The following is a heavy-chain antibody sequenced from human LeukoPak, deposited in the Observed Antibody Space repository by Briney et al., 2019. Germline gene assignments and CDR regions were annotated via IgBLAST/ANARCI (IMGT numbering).Heavy chain of an antibody. D-gene: IGHD2-2*03. CDR2: ISSSGSTI. V-gene: IGHV3-11*01. CDR3: ASSSPPLDYYGMDV. CDR1: GFTFSDYY. J-gene: IGHJ6*02. Sequence: GGSLRLSCAASGFTFSDYYMSWIRQAPGKGLEWVSYISSSGSTIYYADSVKGRFTISRDNAKNSLYLQMNSLRAEDAAVYYCASSSPPLDYYGMDVWGQGTTVTVSS.